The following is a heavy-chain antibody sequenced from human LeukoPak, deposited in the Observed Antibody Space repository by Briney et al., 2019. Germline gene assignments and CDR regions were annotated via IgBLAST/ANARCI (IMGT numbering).Heavy chain of an antibody. Sequence: SETLSLTCAVYGGSFSGYYWSWIRQPPGKGLEWIGEINHSGSTNYNPSLKSRVTISVDTSKNQFSLKLSSVTAADTAVYYCARHSPGTMVVKNTNFDLWGRGTLVTVSS. CDR1: GGSFSGYY. V-gene: IGHV4-34*01. J-gene: IGHJ2*01. CDR3: ARHSPGTMVVKNTNFDL. D-gene: IGHD4/OR15-4a*01. CDR2: INHSGST.